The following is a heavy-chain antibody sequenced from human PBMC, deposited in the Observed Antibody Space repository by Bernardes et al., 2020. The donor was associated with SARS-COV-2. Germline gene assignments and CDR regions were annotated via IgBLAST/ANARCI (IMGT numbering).Heavy chain of an antibody. CDR1: GGSISSSSYY. J-gene: IGHJ4*02. Sequence: SETLSLTCTVSGGSISSSSYYWGWIRQPPGKGLEWIGSIYYSGSTYYNPSLKSRVTISVDTSKNQFSLKLSSVTAADTAVYYCARQLNLDYFDYWGQGTLVTVSS. CDR2: IYYSGST. CDR3: ARQLNLDYFDY. V-gene: IGHV4-39*01.